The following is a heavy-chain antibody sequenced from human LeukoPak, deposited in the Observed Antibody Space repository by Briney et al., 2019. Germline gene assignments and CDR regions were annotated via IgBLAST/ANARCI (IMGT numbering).Heavy chain of an antibody. D-gene: IGHD5-18*01. CDR3: ARAIAPTYTYGKVDY. CDR1: GFTFSSYG. J-gene: IGHJ4*02. V-gene: IGHV3-23*01. Sequence: GGTLRLSCAASGFTFSSYGMSWVRQAPGKGLEWVSAISGSGGSTYYADSVKGRFTISRDNSKNTLYLQMNSLRAEDTAVYYCARAIAPTYTYGKVDYWGQGTLVTVSS. CDR2: ISGSGGST.